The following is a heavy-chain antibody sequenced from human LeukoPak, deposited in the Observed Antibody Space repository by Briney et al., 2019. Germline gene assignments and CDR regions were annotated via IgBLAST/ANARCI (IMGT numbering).Heavy chain of an antibody. CDR2: IYYSGST. CDR1: GGSISSYY. J-gene: IGHJ1*01. Sequence: SETLSLTCTVSGGSISSYYWSWIRQPPGKGLEGMGYIYYSGSTNYNPSLKSRVTISVDTSKNQFSLKLSSVTAADTAVYYCARGRPDNYYDSSGYYFQHWGQGTLVTVSS. V-gene: IGHV4-59*01. CDR3: ARGRPDNYYDSSGYYFQH. D-gene: IGHD3-22*01.